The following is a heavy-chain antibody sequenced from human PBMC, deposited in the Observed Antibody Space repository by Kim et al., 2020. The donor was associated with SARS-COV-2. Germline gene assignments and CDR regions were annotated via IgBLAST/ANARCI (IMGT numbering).Heavy chain of an antibody. D-gene: IGHD6-19*01. CDR3: AKDTAIAVASYYYYYGMDV. V-gene: IGHV3-43*01. Sequence: VRFTISRDNSKNSLYLQMNSLRTEDTALYYCAKDTAIAVASYYYYYGMDVWGQGTTVTVSS. J-gene: IGHJ6*02.